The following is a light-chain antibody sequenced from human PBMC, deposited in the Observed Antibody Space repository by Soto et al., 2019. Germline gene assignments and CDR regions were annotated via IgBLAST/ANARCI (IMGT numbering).Light chain of an antibody. J-gene: IGKJ4*01. CDR2: GAS. Sequence: EIVLTRSPGTLSLSLLEIAALSVMASQSISINYLAWYQQKPGQAPRLLIYGASSRASGIPDRFSGSGSGTDFTLTISRVEPEDFAVYYCRQFRSSPLTFGGGTKVDIK. CDR1: QSISINY. CDR3: RQFRSSPLT. V-gene: IGKV3-20*01.